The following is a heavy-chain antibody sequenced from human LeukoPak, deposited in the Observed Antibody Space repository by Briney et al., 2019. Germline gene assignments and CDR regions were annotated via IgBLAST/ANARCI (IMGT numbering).Heavy chain of an antibody. CDR2: ISAYNGNT. V-gene: IGHV1-18*01. CDR3: AREYSSGWINWFDP. Sequence: GASVKVSCKASGYTFTSYGISWVRQAPGQGLEWMGWISAYNGNTNFAQKLQGRVTMTTDTSTSTAYMELRSLRSDDTAVYYCAREYSSGWINWFDPWGQGTLVTVSS. J-gene: IGHJ5*02. CDR1: GYTFTSYG. D-gene: IGHD6-19*01.